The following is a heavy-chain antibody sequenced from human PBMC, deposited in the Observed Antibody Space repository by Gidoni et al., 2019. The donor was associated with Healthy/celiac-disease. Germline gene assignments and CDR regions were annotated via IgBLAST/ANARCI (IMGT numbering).Heavy chain of an antibody. Sequence: EVQLVESGGGLVQPGGSLRLSCAAAGFTFSSSEMNWVRQAPGKWLEWSSYISSSGTAIYYADSVKSRLTISRDNAKNSLYLHMISLRAEDTAVYYCARYQWLLGGAYYFDYWGQGTLVTVSS. CDR1: GFTFSSSE. D-gene: IGHD6-19*01. J-gene: IGHJ4*02. CDR2: ISSSGTAI. CDR3: ARYQWLLGGAYYFDY. V-gene: IGHV3-48*03.